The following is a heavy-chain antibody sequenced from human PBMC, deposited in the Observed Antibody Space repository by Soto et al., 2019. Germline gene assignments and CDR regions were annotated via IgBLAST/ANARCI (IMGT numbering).Heavy chain of an antibody. J-gene: IGHJ4*02. D-gene: IGHD7-27*01. Sequence: GGSLRLSCAASGFSFSISPMHWVRQAPGKGPEWVALISYDVTNKFYADSVKGRFTISRDNSKSTLYLQVDSLRPEDAAVYYCARDPKTSGGQHWAFNYFDSWGQGTLVTVSS. CDR2: ISYDVTNK. CDR3: ARDPKTSGGQHWAFNYFDS. V-gene: IGHV3-30-3*01. CDR1: GFSFSISP.